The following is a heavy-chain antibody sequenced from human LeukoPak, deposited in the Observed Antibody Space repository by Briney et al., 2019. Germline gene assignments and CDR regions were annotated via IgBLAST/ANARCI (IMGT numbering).Heavy chain of an antibody. CDR1: GFTFSSHG. CDR3: AKGKWELRADYFDY. CDR2: ISGSGGST. Sequence: GGSLRLSCAAYGFTFSSHGMSWVRQAPGKGLEWVSGISGSGGSTHYADSVKGRFTISRDNSKNTLNLQMNSLRTEDTAVYYCAKGKWELRADYFDYWGQGTLVTVSS. V-gene: IGHV3-23*01. D-gene: IGHD1-26*01. J-gene: IGHJ4*02.